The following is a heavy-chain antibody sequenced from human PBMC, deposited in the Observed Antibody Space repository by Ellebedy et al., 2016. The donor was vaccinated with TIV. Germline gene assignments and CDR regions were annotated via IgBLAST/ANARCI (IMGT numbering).Heavy chain of an antibody. J-gene: IGHJ3*02. CDR1: GFSFTSAW. CDR2: IKSNAYGGAA. D-gene: IGHD5-12*01. V-gene: IGHV3-15*01. CDR3: STWDSGI. Sequence: GGSLRLSXVDSGFSFTSAWMSWARQAPGKGLEWVGRIKSNAYGGAADYGALVKGRFVISRDDSKNTMYLELNNLETDDTAMYYCSTWDSGIWGRGTKVTVSS.